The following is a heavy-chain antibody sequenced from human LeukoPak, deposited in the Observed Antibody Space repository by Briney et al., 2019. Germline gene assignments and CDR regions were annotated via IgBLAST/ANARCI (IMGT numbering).Heavy chain of an antibody. CDR2: INHSGST. CDR1: GGSFSGYY. V-gene: IGHV4-34*01. Sequence: SETLSLTCAVYGGSFSGYYWSWIRQPPGKGLEWIGEINHSGSTNYNASLKSRVTISVDTSKNQFSLKLSSVTAADTAVYYCASGRAAAGVSGADYWGQGNLVTVSS. CDR3: ASGRAAAGVSGADY. D-gene: IGHD6-13*01. J-gene: IGHJ4*02.